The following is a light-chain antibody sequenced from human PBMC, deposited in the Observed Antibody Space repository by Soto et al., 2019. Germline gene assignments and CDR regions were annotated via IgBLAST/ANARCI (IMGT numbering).Light chain of an antibody. V-gene: IGKV1-5*01. CDR2: YSS. J-gene: IGKJ1*01. Sequence: DIQMTQSPSTLSASVGDRVTITCRASQTISNWLAWYQQKPGKAPMLLIYYSSSLEGGDPSKFSRSGTGTEFTLTHRSLQHDDFATYYCQRYYSYWTFGQGTKEEIK. CDR3: QRYYSYWT. CDR1: QTISNW.